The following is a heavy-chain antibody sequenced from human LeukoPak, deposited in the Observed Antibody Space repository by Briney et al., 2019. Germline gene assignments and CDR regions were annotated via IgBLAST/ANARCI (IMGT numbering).Heavy chain of an antibody. Sequence: GGSLRLSCAASGFTFSSYSMNWVRQAPGKGLEWVSSISSSSSYIYYADSVKGRFTISRDNAKNSLYLQMNSLRAEDTAVYCCARGHLNYDILTGYYPWGQGTLVTVSS. D-gene: IGHD3-9*01. CDR2: ISSSSSYI. J-gene: IGHJ5*02. CDR3: ARGHLNYDILTGYYP. V-gene: IGHV3-21*01. CDR1: GFTFSSYS.